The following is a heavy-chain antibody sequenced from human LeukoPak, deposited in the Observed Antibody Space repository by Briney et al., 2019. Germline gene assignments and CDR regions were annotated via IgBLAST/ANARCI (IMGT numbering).Heavy chain of an antibody. V-gene: IGHV4-39*01. CDR2: IYYSGST. CDR1: GGSISSSSYY. D-gene: IGHD1-14*01. CDR3: ARLNKPGWFDP. J-gene: IGHJ5*02. Sequence: SQTLSLTCTVSGGSISSSSYYWGWIRQPPGKGLEWIGSIYYSGSTYYNPSLKSRVTISIDTSKNQFSLRLNSVTATDTAVYYCARLNKPGWFDPWGQGTLVTVSS.